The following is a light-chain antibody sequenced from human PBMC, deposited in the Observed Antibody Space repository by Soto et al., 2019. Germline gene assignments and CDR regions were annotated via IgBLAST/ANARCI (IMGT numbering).Light chain of an antibody. CDR2: TNN. CDR3: SSYAGSNNV. Sequence: QSVLTQPPSASGTPGQRVTISCSGSSSNIGSNTVNWYRQLPGTAPKLLIYTNNQRPSGVPDRFSGSKSGTSASLAISGLLSEDEADYYCSSYAGSNNVFGTGTKVTVL. V-gene: IGLV1-44*01. CDR1: SSNIGSNT. J-gene: IGLJ1*01.